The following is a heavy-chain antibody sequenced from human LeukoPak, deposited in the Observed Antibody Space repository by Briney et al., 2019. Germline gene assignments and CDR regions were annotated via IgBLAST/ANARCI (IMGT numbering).Heavy chain of an antibody. D-gene: IGHD3-10*01. CDR2: IYYSGST. CDR1: GGSISSGDYY. J-gene: IGHJ4*02. V-gene: IGHV4-30-4*08. CDR3: ARGHYFGSGSYFDY. Sequence: SETLSLTCTVSGGSISSGDYYWSWIRQPPGKGLEWIGYIYYSGSTYYNPSLKSRVTISVDTSKNQFSLNLNSVTAADTAVYYCARGHYFGSGSYFDYWGQGTLVAVSS.